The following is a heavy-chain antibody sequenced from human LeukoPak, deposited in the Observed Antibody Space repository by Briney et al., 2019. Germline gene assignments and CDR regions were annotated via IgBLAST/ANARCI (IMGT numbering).Heavy chain of an antibody. V-gene: IGHV3-43D*03. Sequence: PGGSLRLSCTASGFIFDDYAIHWVRQTPGKGLEWVSLISWDGGSTYYADSVKGRFTISRDNSKNSLYLQMNSLRADDTALYYCAKDGKNYFDYWGQGTLVTVSS. CDR1: GFIFDDYA. J-gene: IGHJ4*02. CDR3: AKDGKNYFDY. CDR2: ISWDGGST.